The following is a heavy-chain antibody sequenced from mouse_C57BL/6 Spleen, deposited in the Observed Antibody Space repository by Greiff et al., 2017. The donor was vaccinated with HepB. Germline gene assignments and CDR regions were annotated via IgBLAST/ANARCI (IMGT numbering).Heavy chain of an antibody. Sequence: QVHVKQSGAELARPGASVKLSCKASGYTFTSYGISWVKQRTGQGLEWIGEIYPRSGNTYYNEKFKGKATLTADKSSSTAYMELRSLTSEDSAVYFCARGDYGGDYAMDYWGQGTSVTVSS. J-gene: IGHJ4*01. CDR2: IYPRSGNT. V-gene: IGHV1-81*01. D-gene: IGHD1-2*01. CDR1: GYTFTSYG. CDR3: ARGDYGGDYAMDY.